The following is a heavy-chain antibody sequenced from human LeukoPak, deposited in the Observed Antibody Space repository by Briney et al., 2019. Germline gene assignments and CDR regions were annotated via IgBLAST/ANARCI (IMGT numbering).Heavy chain of an antibody. Sequence: ASVKVSCKASGYTFTNYYIHWVRQAPGQGLEWMGIINPSGSSTSYAQKFQGRVTMTRDTSTSTVYMELSSLRSEDTAVYYCAGGTTNTKGAYDMWGQGTMVTVSS. CDR2: INPSGSST. CDR3: AGGTTNTKGAYDM. V-gene: IGHV1-46*01. J-gene: IGHJ3*02. CDR1: GYTFTNYY. D-gene: IGHD2-8*01.